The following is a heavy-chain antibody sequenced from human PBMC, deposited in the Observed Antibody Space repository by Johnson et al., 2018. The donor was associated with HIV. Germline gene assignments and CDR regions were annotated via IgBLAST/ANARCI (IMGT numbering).Heavy chain of an antibody. CDR3: AREGVWVKAFDI. Sequence: QVQLVESGGGVVQPGRSLRLSCAASGFTFSSYAMHWVRQAPGKGLEWVAVISYDGSNKYYADSVKGRITISRDNAKNSLYLQINRLRAEDTAVYYCAREGVWVKAFDIWGQGTMVTVSS. J-gene: IGHJ3*02. V-gene: IGHV3-30-3*01. CDR1: GFTFSSYA. D-gene: IGHD1-26*01. CDR2: ISYDGSNK.